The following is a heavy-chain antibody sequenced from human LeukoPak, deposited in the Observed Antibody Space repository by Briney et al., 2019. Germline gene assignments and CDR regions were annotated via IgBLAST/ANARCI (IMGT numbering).Heavy chain of an antibody. Sequence: PGGSLRFSCAASGFTFSSYAMRWVRQAPGKGLEWVSGISGSGGSTYYADSVKGRFTISRDNSKNTLYLQMNSLRDEYTAVYYCAKARGYSYGYYFDYWGQGTLVTVPS. J-gene: IGHJ4*02. V-gene: IGHV3-23*01. D-gene: IGHD5-18*01. CDR1: GFTFSSYA. CDR3: AKARGYSYGYYFDY. CDR2: ISGSGGST.